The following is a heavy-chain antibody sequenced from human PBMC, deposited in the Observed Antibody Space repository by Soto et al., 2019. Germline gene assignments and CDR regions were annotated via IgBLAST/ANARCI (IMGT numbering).Heavy chain of an antibody. Sequence: QVQLVQSGAEVKKPGSSVKVSCKASGGTFSSYAISWVRQAPGQGLEWMGGIIPIFGTANYAQKFQGRVTITADKSTSTAYRELSSLRSEDTAVYYCARGEYGSGRDYYGMDVWGQGTTVTVSS. D-gene: IGHD3-10*01. CDR2: IIPIFGTA. CDR3: ARGEYGSGRDYYGMDV. V-gene: IGHV1-69*06. CDR1: GGTFSSYA. J-gene: IGHJ6*02.